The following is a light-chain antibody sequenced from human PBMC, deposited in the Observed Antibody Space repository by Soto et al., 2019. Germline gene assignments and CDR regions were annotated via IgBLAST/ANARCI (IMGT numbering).Light chain of an antibody. V-gene: IGLV6-57*03. CDR1: SGSIASNY. Sequence: NFMLTQPHSVSESPGKTVTISCTRSSGSIASNYVQWYQQRLGRAPTTVIYEDNQRPSGVPDRFSGSIDSSSNSASLTISGLKTEDEADYYCQSYDRNTVIFGGGTKLTVL. CDR2: EDN. CDR3: QSYDRNTVI. J-gene: IGLJ2*01.